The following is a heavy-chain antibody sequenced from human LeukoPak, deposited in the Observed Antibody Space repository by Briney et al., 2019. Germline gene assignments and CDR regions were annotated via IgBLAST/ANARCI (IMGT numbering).Heavy chain of an antibody. CDR1: GFPFSSFD. CDR2: LSGPATRA. CDR3: AKCRGGGGEYWHFDL. D-gene: IGHD2-15*01. J-gene: IGHJ2*01. Sequence: GGSLRLPCAASGFPFSSFDMVWVRQAPGKGLEWVSALSGPATRAIYADSVRGRFTISRDNFKNTLYLQMNSLRAEDSAVYYCAKCRGGGGEYWHFDLWGRGILVSVSS. V-gene: IGHV3-23*01.